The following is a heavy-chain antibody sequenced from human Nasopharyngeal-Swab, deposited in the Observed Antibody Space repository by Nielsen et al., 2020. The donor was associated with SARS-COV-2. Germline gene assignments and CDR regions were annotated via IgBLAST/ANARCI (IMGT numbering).Heavy chain of an antibody. CDR3: ASLRDYANYYMDV. CDR1: GYSISSGYY. J-gene: IGHJ6*03. V-gene: IGHV4-38-2*02. D-gene: IGHD4-17*01. Sequence: SETLSLTCTVSGYSISSGYYWSWIRQPPGKGLEWIGYIYYSGSTKYNPSLKSRVTISVDTSKNQFSLKLSSVTAADTAVYYCASLRDYANYYMDVWGKGTTVTVSS. CDR2: IYYSGST.